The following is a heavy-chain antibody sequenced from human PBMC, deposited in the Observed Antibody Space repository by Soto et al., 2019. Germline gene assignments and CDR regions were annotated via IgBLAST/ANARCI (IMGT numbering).Heavy chain of an antibody. V-gene: IGHV1-69*06. J-gene: IGHJ4*02. CDR3: ARDVYSYGDVY. CDR2: IIPIFGTA. Sequence: QVQLVQSGAEVKKTGSSVKVSCKASGGTFSSYAISWVRQAPGQGLEWMGGIIPIFGTANYAQKFQGRVTITADKSTSTADMELSSLRSEDTAVYYCARDVYSYGDVYCGQGTLVTVSS. D-gene: IGHD5-18*01. CDR1: GGTFSSYA.